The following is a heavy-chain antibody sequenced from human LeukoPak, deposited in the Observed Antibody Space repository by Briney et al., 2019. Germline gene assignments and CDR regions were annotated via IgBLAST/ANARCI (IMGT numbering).Heavy chain of an antibody. V-gene: IGHV3-21*01. CDR3: ARGPQISGPGWFDP. J-gene: IGHJ5*02. Sequence: PGGSLRLSCAASGFTFSGYVMTWVRQAPGKGLECVSSITFSSSHIYYADSVKGRFTISRDNTKDSLYLQMNSLRAEDTAIYYCARGPQISGPGWFDPWGQGTLVTVSS. D-gene: IGHD3-10*01. CDR2: ITFSSSHI. CDR1: GFTFSGYV.